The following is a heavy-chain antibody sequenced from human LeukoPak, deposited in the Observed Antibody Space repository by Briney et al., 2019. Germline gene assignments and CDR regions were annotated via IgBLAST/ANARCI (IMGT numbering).Heavy chain of an antibody. V-gene: IGHV3-53*01. J-gene: IGHJ4*02. CDR3: AKMARNYYDSSGPLDY. D-gene: IGHD3-22*01. CDR2: IYSGGST. Sequence: GGSLRLSCAASGFTVSSNYMSWVRQAPGKGLEWVSVIYSGGSTYYADSVKGRFTISRDNSKDTLYLQMNSLRAEDTAVYYCAKMARNYYDSSGPLDYWGQGTLVTVSS. CDR1: GFTVSSNY.